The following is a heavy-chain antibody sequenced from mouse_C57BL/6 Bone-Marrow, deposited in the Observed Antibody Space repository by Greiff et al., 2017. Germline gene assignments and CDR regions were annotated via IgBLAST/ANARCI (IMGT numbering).Heavy chain of an antibody. J-gene: IGHJ1*03. CDR2: IHTNSGGT. Sequence: QVQLQQPGAELVKPGASVKLSCKASGYTFTSYWMHWVKQRPGRGLEWIGRIHTNSGGTKYNEKVKSKATLTVDKPSSTAYMQLSSLTSEDSAVYYCAHGNYFYWYFAVWGTGTTVTVSS. CDR3: AHGNYFYWYFAV. CDR1: GYTFTSYW. V-gene: IGHV1-72*01. D-gene: IGHD2-1*01.